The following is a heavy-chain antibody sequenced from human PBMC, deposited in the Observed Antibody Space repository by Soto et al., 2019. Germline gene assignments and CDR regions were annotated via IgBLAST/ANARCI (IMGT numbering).Heavy chain of an antibody. V-gene: IGHV4-31*03. CDR1: GGSISSGGFY. J-gene: IGHJ5*02. D-gene: IGHD3-9*01. CDR2: IYYSGAT. CDR3: ARGADNSYNWFDP. Sequence: SETLSLSCTVSGGSISSGGFYWNWLRQHPGKGLEWIGYIYYSGATYYNPSLRSRVTLSVDTSKNQFSLRLSSVTAADTALYYCARGADNSYNWFDPWGQGTLVTVSS.